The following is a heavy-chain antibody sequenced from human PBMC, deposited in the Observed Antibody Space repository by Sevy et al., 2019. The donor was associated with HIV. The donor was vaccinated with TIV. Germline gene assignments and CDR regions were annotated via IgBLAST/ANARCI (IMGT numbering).Heavy chain of an antibody. D-gene: IGHD1-26*01. CDR3: VKGRWELVFDY. CDR2: ISSNGGST. V-gene: IGHV3-64D*06. CDR1: GFTFSSYA. Sequence: GGSLRLSCSASGFTFSSYAMHWVRQAPGKGLEYVSAISSNGGSTYYADSVKGRFTISRDNSKNTLYLQMSSLRAEDTAVYYCVKGRWELVFDYWGQGTLVTVSS. J-gene: IGHJ4*02.